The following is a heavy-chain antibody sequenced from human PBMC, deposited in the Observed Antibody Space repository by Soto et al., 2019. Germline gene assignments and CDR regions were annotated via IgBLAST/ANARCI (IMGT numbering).Heavy chain of an antibody. CDR2: VFYTVFT. J-gene: IGHJ4*02. CDR1: GRSISGSYYY. D-gene: IGHD1-20*01. CDR3: ATSHTGYNWNYFGQ. V-gene: IGHV4-39*01. Sequence: QSVTCALSGRSISGSYYYWGWLPQSPGKGPEWFGSVFYTVFTSYNPSLASRVSVSVDTSKNQFSLKVRGVSAADTAVYYCATSHTGYNWNYFGQWGQGARGTVS.